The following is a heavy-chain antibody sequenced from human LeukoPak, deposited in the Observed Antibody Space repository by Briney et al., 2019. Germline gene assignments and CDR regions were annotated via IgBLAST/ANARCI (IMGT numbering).Heavy chain of an antibody. CDR1: GFTFSSYD. D-gene: IGHD2-21*01. J-gene: IGHJ4*02. CDR2: IGTAGEI. Sequence: GGSLRLSCAASGFTFSSYDIHWVRQATGKGLEWVSGIGTAGEIYYPGSVKGRFTISRENAKNSLYLQMNSLRAEDTAVYYCARDLLWWPTGYFDYWGQGTLVTVSS. V-gene: IGHV3-13*01. CDR3: ARDLLWWPTGYFDY.